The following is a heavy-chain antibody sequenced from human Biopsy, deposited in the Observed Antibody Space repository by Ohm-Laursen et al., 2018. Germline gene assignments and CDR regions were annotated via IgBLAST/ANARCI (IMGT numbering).Heavy chain of an antibody. Sequence: VSSVKVSCKGSGYIFTSFGVSWVRQAPGHGLEWMGWVSTYNGNTEYEQKFQGRVTMTTDTSANTAYMELRSLRSDDTAVYFCARVREGGLFDYWGQGILVTVSS. CDR2: VSTYNGNT. D-gene: IGHD3-16*01. CDR1: GYIFTSFG. V-gene: IGHV1-18*01. CDR3: ARVREGGLFDY. J-gene: IGHJ4*02.